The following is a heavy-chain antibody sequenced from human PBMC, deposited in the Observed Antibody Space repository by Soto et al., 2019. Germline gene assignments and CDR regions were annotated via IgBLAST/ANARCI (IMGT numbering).Heavy chain of an antibody. V-gene: IGHV1-58*02. J-gene: IGHJ3*02. D-gene: IGHD5-12*01. Sequence: ASVKVSCKASGFTFTSSAMQWVRQARGQRLEWIGWIVVGSGNTNYAQKFQERVTITRDMSTSTAYMELSSLRSEDTAVYYCAAAVATRDAFDIWGQGTMVTVS. CDR3: AAAVATRDAFDI. CDR2: IVVGSGNT. CDR1: GFTFTSSA.